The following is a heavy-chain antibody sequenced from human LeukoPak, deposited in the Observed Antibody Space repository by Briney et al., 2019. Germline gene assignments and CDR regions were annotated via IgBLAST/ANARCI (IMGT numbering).Heavy chain of an antibody. D-gene: IGHD1-26*01. CDR3: ARGSIVGAEESLGFGY. Sequence: ASVKVSCKASGYTFTGYYIHWVRQAPGQGLAWMGWINPNSGGTNYAQKFQGRVTMTRDTSISAAYMELSRLRSDDTALYYCARGSIVGAEESLGFGYWGQGPLVTVSS. V-gene: IGHV1-2*02. CDR2: INPNSGGT. J-gene: IGHJ4*02. CDR1: GYTFTGYY.